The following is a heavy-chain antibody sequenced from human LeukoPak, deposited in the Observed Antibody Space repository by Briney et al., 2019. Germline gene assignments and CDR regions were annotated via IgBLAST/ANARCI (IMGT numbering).Heavy chain of an antibody. CDR1: GYTFTGYY. V-gene: IGHV1-2*02. J-gene: IGHJ6*03. Sequence: ASVKVSCKASGYTFTGYYMHWVRQAPGQGLEWMGWINPNSGGTNYAQKFQGRVTMTRDTSISTAYMELSRLRSDDTAVYYCARDWGSSFPYYYYMDVWGKGTTVTVSS. D-gene: IGHD6-6*01. CDR3: ARDWGSSFPYYYYMDV. CDR2: INPNSGGT.